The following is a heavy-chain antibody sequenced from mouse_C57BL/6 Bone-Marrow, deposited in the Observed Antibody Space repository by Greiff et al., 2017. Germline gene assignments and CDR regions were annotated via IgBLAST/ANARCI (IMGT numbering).Heavy chain of an antibody. D-gene: IGHD1-1*01. CDR1: GYSFTDYN. CDR3: ARSGYYGSSWFAY. V-gene: IGHV1-39*01. Sequence: VQLKESGPELVKPGASVKISCKASGYSFTDYNMNWVKQSNGKSLEWIGVINPNYGYTSYNQKFKGKATLTVDQSSSTAYMQLNSLTSEDSAVYYCARSGYYGSSWFAYWGHGALVTVSA. J-gene: IGHJ3*01. CDR2: INPNYGYT.